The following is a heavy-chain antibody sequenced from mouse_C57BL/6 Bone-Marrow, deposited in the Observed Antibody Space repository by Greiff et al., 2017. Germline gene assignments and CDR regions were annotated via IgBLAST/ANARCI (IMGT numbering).Heavy chain of an antibody. V-gene: IGHV14-4*01. Sequence: LVESGAELVRPGASVKLSCTASGFNIKDDYMHWVKQRPEQGLEWIGWIDPENGDTEYASKFQGKATITADTSSNTAYLQLSSLTSEDTAVYYCTTGYDYDLDYWGQGTSVTVSS. CDR1: GFNIKDDY. CDR3: TTGYDYDLDY. D-gene: IGHD2-4*01. J-gene: IGHJ4*01. CDR2: IDPENGDT.